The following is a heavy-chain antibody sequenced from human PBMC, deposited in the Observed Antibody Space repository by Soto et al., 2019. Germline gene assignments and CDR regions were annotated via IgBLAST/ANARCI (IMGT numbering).Heavy chain of an antibody. Sequence: QVQLVQSGPEVKEPGSSVKVSCKTSGGTFSSYPLNWVRQAPGQGLEWMGVITPLYGTKNYAQRFRGRVTFAADESTSTVFMELTRATSDDTAVYFCARGGTLKPFDPWGQGTLVTVSS. J-gene: IGHJ5*02. D-gene: IGHD3-16*01. CDR1: GGTFSSYP. CDR3: ARGGTLKPFDP. CDR2: ITPLYGTK. V-gene: IGHV1-69*12.